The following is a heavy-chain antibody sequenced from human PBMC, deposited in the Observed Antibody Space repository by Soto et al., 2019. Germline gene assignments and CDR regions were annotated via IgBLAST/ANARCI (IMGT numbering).Heavy chain of an antibody. D-gene: IGHD2-8*01. CDR1: GYTFTSYD. J-gene: IGHJ5*02. CDR3: ARGFALFDLMVYAIRRGFDP. CDR2: MNPNSGNT. V-gene: IGHV1-8*01. Sequence: GASVKVSCKASGYTFTSYDINWVRQATGQGLELMGWMNPNSGNTGYAQKFQGRVTMTRNTSISTAYMELSSLRSEDTAVYYCARGFALFDLMVYAIRRGFDPWGQGTLVTAPQ.